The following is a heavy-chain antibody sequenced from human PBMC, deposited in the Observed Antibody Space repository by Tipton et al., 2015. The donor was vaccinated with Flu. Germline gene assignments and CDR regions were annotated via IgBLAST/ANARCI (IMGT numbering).Heavy chain of an antibody. CDR3: ARTRGGYCSSTSCYAGYFDF. CDR2: IKQGGSEK. D-gene: IGHD2-2*01. V-gene: IGHV3-7*01. CDR1: GFAFNTYW. Sequence: SLRLSCAASGFAFNTYWMSWVRQAPGKGLEWVANIKQGGSEKYYVDSVKGRFTISRDNAKNSLYLQMNSLRAEDTAVYYCARTRGGYCSSTSCYAGYFDFWGQGTLVTVSS. J-gene: IGHJ4*02.